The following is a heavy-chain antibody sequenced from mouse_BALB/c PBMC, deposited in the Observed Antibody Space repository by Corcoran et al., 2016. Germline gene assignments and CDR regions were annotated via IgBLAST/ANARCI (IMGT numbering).Heavy chain of an antibody. Sequence: QIQLVQSGPELKKPGETVKISCKASGYTFTNYGMNWVKQAPGKGLKWMGWINTYTGEPTYADDFKGRFAFSLETSASTAYLQINNLKNVDTATYFCARGNYRSYYYAMDYWGQGTSVTVSS. CDR1: GYTFTNYG. J-gene: IGHJ4*01. CDR2: INTYTGEP. V-gene: IGHV9-3-1*01. D-gene: IGHD2-14*01. CDR3: ARGNYRSYYYAMDY.